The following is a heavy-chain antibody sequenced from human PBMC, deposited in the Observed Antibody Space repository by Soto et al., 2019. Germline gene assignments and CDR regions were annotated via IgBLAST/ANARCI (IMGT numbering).Heavy chain of an antibody. D-gene: IGHD6-19*01. CDR1: AGSIRRQN. Sequence: PSETLSLTYTVSAGSIRRQNWRWIRQPAGKELEWIGRIYTSGSTNYNPSLKSRVTMSVDTSKKQLSLKTSSVNAADTDVYYSARDNRERGWYGEYYYGMDVWCQGTTVT. J-gene: IGHJ6*02. CDR3: ARDNRERGWYGEYYYGMDV. CDR2: IYTSGST. V-gene: IGHV4-4*07.